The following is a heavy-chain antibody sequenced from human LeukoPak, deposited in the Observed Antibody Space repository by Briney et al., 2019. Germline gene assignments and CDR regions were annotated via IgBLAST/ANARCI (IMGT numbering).Heavy chain of an antibody. J-gene: IGHJ4*02. CDR3: ANDGSGAVATTDFDY. V-gene: IGHV3-23*01. D-gene: IGHD6-19*01. CDR1: GFTFSSYA. CDR2: ICGSGGST. Sequence: PGGSLRLSCAASGFTFSSYAMSWVRQAPGKGLEGVSAICGSGGSTYYADSVKGRFTISRDNSKNTLYLQMNSLRAEDTAVYYCANDGSGAVATTDFDYWGQGTLVTVSS.